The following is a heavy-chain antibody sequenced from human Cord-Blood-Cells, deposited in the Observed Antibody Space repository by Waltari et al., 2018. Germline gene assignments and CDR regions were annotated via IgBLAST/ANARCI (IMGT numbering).Heavy chain of an antibody. CDR1: GGSISSSSYY. J-gene: IGHJ4*02. V-gene: IGHV4-39*01. CDR2: SYYSGST. Sequence: QLQLQESGPGLVKPSETLSLTCTVSGGSISSSSYYWGWLRQPPGKGLEWIGSSYYSGSTYYNPSLKSRVTISVDTPKNQFSLKLSSVTAADTAVYYWARHEGSVWYYFDYWGQGTLVTVSS. D-gene: IGHD6-19*01. CDR3: ARHEGSVWYYFDY.